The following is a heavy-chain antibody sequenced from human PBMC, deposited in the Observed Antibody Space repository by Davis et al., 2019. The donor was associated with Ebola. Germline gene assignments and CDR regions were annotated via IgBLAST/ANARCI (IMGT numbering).Heavy chain of an antibody. CDR3: ARDVDDYSYYYFMDV. Sequence: GESLKISCAASGFTFSSYSMNWVRQAPGKGLEWVSSISGSRSYIYYADSVKGRFTISRDNAKNSLYLQMNSLRAEDTAVYYCARDVDDYSYYYFMDVWGQGTTVTVSS. CDR2: ISGSRSYI. V-gene: IGHV3-21*01. J-gene: IGHJ6*03. CDR1: GFTFSSYS. D-gene: IGHD4-11*01.